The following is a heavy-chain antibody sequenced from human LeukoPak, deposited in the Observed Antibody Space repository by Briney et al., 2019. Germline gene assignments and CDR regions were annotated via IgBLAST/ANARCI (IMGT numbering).Heavy chain of an antibody. Sequence: GGSLRLSCAASGFTFSSYGMHWVRQAPGKGLEWVAVIWYDGSNKYYADSVKGRFTISRDNSKNTLYLQMNSLRAEDTAVYYCARDRSSGWSGVTFDIWGQGTMVTASS. J-gene: IGHJ3*02. CDR3: ARDRSSGWSGVTFDI. D-gene: IGHD6-19*01. CDR2: IWYDGSNK. CDR1: GFTFSSYG. V-gene: IGHV3-33*08.